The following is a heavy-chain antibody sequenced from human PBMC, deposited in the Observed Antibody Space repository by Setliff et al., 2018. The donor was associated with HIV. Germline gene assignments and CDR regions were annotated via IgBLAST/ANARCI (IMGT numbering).Heavy chain of an antibody. CDR1: ATFTNVD. J-gene: IGHJ6*04. CDR3: ARGKGVGGVIITGGLDV. V-gene: IGHV1-8*01. Sequence: GASVKVSCKASATFTNVDIHWLRRATGQGLEWMGWMNPNSGVSGYGQKFQGRVTMTRDTSISTAYMELSSLTSEDTAVYYCARGKGVGGVIITGGLDVWGKGTTVTVLL. D-gene: IGHD3-10*01. CDR2: MNPNSGVS.